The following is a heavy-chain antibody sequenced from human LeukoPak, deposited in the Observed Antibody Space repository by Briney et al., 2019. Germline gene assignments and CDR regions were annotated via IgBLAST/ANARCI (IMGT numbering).Heavy chain of an antibody. CDR2: IYYSGST. J-gene: IGHJ5*02. CDR1: GGSISSYY. V-gene: IGHV4-59*01. CDR3: ARVLDYSNWFDP. Sequence: SETLSLTCTVSGGSISSYYWSWIRQPPGKGLEWIGYIYYSGSTNYNPSLKSRVTISVDTSKSQFSLKLSSVTAADTAVYYCARVLDYSNWFDPWGQGTLVTVSS. D-gene: IGHD4-11*01.